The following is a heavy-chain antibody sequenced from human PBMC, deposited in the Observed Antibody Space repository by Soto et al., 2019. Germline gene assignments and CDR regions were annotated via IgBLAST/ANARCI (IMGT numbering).Heavy chain of an antibody. Sequence: EVQLVESGGGLIQRGGSLRLSCAASGFTLSTYRLNWVRQALRKGPEWLSYISGSSNTIYYADSVKGRFPISRDNAKNALCLQMNLLRDEDTAVYFGARECDLQYGMAVWVHGTTVTVS. CDR2: ISGSSNTI. CDR1: GFTLSTYR. J-gene: IGHJ6*02. CDR3: ARECDLQYGMAV. V-gene: IGHV3-48*02.